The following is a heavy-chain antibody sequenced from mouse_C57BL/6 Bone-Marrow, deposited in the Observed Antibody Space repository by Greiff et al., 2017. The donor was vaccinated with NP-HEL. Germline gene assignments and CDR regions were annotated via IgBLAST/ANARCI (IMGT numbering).Heavy chain of an antibody. V-gene: IGHV5-6*01. D-gene: IGHD1-1*01. CDR1: GFTFSSYG. CDR3: ASHYGSSHWYFDV. CDR2: ISSGGSYT. J-gene: IGHJ1*03. Sequence: EVNLVESGGDLVKPGGSLKLSCAASGFTFSSYGMSWVRQTPDKRLEWVATISSGGSYTYYPDSVKGRFTISRDNAKNTLYLQMSSLKSEDTAMYYCASHYGSSHWYFDVWGTGTTVTVSS.